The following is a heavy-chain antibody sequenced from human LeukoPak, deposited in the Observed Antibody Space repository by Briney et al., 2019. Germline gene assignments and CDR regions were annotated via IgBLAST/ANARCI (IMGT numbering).Heavy chain of an antibody. CDR1: GFTFDDYT. Sequence: GGSLRLSCAASGFTFDDYTMHWVRQAPGKGLEWVSLISWDGGSTYYADSVKGRFTISRDNSKNSLYLQTNSLRTEDTALYYCAGTVVAATGGWFDPWGQGTLVTVSS. CDR2: ISWDGGST. J-gene: IGHJ5*02. D-gene: IGHD2-15*01. V-gene: IGHV3-43*01. CDR3: AGTVVAATGGWFDP.